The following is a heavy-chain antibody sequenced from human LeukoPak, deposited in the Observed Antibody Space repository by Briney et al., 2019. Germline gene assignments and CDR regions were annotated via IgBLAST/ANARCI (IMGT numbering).Heavy chain of an antibody. D-gene: IGHD6-6*01. Sequence: VSVKVSCKASGYTFTSYGISWVRQAPGQGLEWMGWISAYNGNTNYAQKLQGRVTMTADTSTSTAYMELRSLRSDDTAVYYCARARSSSSRFDPWGQGTLVTVSS. CDR3: ARARSSSSRFDP. V-gene: IGHV1-18*01. CDR1: GYTFTSYG. CDR2: ISAYNGNT. J-gene: IGHJ5*02.